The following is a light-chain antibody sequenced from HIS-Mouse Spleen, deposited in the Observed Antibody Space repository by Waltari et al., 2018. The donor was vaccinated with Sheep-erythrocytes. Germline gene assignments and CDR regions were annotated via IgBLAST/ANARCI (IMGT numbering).Light chain of an antibody. CDR2: SNN. CDR1: SSNIGSNT. Sequence: QSVLTQPPSASGTPGQRVTISCSGSSSNIGSNTVTWYQQLPGTAPKLLIYSNNQRPSGVPDRFPGSKSGTSASLAISGLQSEDEADYYCAAWDDSLNGPVFGGGTKLTVL. V-gene: IGLV1-44*01. CDR3: AAWDDSLNGPV. J-gene: IGLJ3*02.